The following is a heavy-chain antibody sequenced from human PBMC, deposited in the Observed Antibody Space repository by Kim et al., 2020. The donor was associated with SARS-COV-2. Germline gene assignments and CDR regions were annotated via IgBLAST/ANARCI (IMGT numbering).Heavy chain of an antibody. CDR3: ARDRDGYSYGSSGMDV. D-gene: IGHD5-18*01. Sequence: VKGRIPIPRENSKNTVYLQMNSLRAEDTAVYYCARDRDGYSYGSSGMDVWGQGTTVTVSS. J-gene: IGHJ6*02. V-gene: IGHV3-30*07.